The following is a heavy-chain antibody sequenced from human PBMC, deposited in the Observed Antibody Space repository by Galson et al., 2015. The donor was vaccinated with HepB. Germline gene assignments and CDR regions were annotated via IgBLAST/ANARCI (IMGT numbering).Heavy chain of an antibody. J-gene: IGHJ3*02. CDR1: GYTFTSYA. Sequence: SVKVSCKASGYTFTSYAMHWVRQAPGQRLEWMGWINAGNGNTKYSQKFQGRVTITRDTSASTAYMELSSLRSEDTAVYYCATPVYQNSYGGNSFGDAFDIWGQGTMVTVSS. CDR3: ATPVYQNSYGGNSFGDAFDI. D-gene: IGHD4-23*01. CDR2: INAGNGNT. V-gene: IGHV1-3*01.